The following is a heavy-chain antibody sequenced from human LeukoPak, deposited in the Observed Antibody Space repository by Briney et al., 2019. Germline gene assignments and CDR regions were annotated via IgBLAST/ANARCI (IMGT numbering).Heavy chain of an antibody. CDR1: GGSYSFSDYH. CDR2: INPSGST. Sequence: SETLSLTCAVYGGSYSFSDYHWTWIRQPPGKGLEWIGEINPSGSTNYNPSLKSRFTISADTSKNQVSLTLSSVAAADTAVYYCARRVGFYYYMDVWGKGPPVTVSS. D-gene: IGHD5-12*01. J-gene: IGHJ6*03. CDR3: ARRVGFYYYMDV. V-gene: IGHV4-34*01.